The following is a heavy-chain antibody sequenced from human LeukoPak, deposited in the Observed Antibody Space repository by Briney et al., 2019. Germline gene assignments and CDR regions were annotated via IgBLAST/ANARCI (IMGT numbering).Heavy chain of an antibody. V-gene: IGHV3-30-3*01. Sequence: PGRSLRLSCAASGFTFSSYAMHWVRQAPGKGLEWVAVISYDGSNKYYADSVKGRFTISRDNSKNTLYLQMNSLRAEDTAVYYCAVAVSGYWGKGTLVTASS. J-gene: IGHJ4*02. CDR1: GFTFSSYA. CDR2: ISYDGSNK. D-gene: IGHD6-19*01. CDR3: AVAVSGY.